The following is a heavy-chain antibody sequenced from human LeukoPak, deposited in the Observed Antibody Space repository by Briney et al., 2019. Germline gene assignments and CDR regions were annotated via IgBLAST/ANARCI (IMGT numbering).Heavy chain of an antibody. CDR2: INTDGSTI. CDR3: ARGESYYRYGMDV. J-gene: IGHJ6*02. Sequence: GGSLRLSCAASGFTFSDCWMHWVRQAPGKGLEWVSRINTDGSTINYADSVKGRFTVSRDNSKNALYLQMNSLRAEDTAVYYCARGESYYRYGMDVWGQGTTVTVSS. V-gene: IGHV3-74*01. CDR1: GFTFSDCW. D-gene: IGHD3-10*01.